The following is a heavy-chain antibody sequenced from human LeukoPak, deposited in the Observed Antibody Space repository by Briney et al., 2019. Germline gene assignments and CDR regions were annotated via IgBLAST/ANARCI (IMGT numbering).Heavy chain of an antibody. Sequence: GPSVKLSCKASGYTFTGYYMHWARQAPAHGLEWMGWINANSGGTNYAQKFQGRVTMTRDTSISTAYMELSRLRSDDTAVYYCATPESGYSSGWFDYWGQGTLVTVSS. D-gene: IGHD6-19*01. J-gene: IGHJ4*02. V-gene: IGHV1-2*02. CDR2: INANSGGT. CDR1: GYTFTGYY. CDR3: ATPESGYSSGWFDY.